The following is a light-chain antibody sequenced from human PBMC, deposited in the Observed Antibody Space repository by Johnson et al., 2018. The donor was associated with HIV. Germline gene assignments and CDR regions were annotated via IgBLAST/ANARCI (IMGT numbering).Light chain of an antibody. CDR2: ANN. Sequence: QPVLTQPPSVSAPPGQKVTISCSGSSSNIGNNLASWYQQLPGTAPKLLIYANNKRPSGIPDRFSGSKSGTSATLGITGLQTGDEADYYCGTWDNGLSAYVSGTGTKVTVL. CDR1: SSNIGNNL. V-gene: IGLV1-51*02. J-gene: IGLJ1*01. CDR3: GTWDNGLSAYV.